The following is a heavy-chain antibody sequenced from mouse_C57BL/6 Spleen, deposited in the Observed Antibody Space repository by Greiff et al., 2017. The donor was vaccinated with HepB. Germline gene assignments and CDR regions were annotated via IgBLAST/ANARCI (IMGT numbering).Heavy chain of an antibody. J-gene: IGHJ3*01. V-gene: IGHV1-64*01. CDR2: IHPNSGST. CDR1: GYTFTSYW. CDR3: ARYSLDSSGYGFAY. Sequence: VQLQQPGAELVKPGASVKLSCKASGYTFTSYWMHWVKQRPGQGLEWIGMIHPNSGSTNYNEKFKSKATLTVDKSSSTAYMQLSSLTAEDSAVYYCARYSLDSSGYGFAYWGQGTLVTVSA. D-gene: IGHD3-2*02.